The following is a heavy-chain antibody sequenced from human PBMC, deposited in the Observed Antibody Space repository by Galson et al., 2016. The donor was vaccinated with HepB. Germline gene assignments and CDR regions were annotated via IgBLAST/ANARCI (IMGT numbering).Heavy chain of an antibody. CDR1: GFTFRTYN. D-gene: IGHD3-10*01. CDR3: ARDGDRWGPGNYYKKY. CDR2: ISSGSSYI. V-gene: IGHV3-21*01. J-gene: IGHJ4*02. Sequence: SLRLSCAASGFTFRTYNMNWVRQAPGKGLEWVSSISSGSSYIYYSDSVKGRFTISRDNAKNSLYLQMNSLRVEDAAVYYCARDGDRWGPGNYYKKYWGQGNLVTVFS.